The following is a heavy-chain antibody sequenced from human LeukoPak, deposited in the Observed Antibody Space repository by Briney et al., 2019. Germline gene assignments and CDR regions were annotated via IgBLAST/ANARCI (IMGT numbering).Heavy chain of an antibody. V-gene: IGHV3-23*01. J-gene: IGHJ6*03. CDR2: ISGSGGGT. CDR3: AKNRGAGSHYYYHMNV. CDR1: GFTFSTYA. D-gene: IGHD1-26*01. Sequence: GGSLRLSCAASGFTFSTYALSWVRQAAGKGLEWVSLISGSGGGTYYADSVKGRFTISRDNSKNTLCLQLNSLRVEDTAVYYCAKNRGAGSHYYYHMNVWGKGTTLTVSS.